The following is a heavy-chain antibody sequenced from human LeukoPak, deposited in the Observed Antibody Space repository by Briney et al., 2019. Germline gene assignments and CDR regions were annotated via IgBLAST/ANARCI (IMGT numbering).Heavy chain of an antibody. CDR3: AKEGVSGSYVDY. J-gene: IGHJ4*02. D-gene: IGHD1-26*01. CDR2: ISWNSGSI. CDR1: GFTFSSYS. Sequence: PGGSLRLSCAASGFTFSSYSMNWVRQAPGKGLEWVSGISWNSGSIGYADSVKGRFTISRDNAKNSLYLQMNSLRAEDTALYYCAKEGVSGSYVDYWGQGTLVTVSS. V-gene: IGHV3-9*01.